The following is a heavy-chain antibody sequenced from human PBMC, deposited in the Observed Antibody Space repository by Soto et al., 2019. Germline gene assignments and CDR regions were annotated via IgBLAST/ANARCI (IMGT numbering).Heavy chain of an antibody. CDR3: ARDSPGRYCSSTSCPRMDV. D-gene: IGHD2-2*01. CDR2: ISNSSSTI. J-gene: IGHJ6*02. CDR1: GFTFSSYS. V-gene: IGHV3-48*02. Sequence: GSLRLSCAAPGFTFSSYSMNWVRQAPGKGLEWVSYISNSSSTIYYADSVKGRFTISRDNAKDSLYLQMNSLRDEDTAAYYCARDSPGRYCSSTSCPRMDVWGQGTTVTVSS.